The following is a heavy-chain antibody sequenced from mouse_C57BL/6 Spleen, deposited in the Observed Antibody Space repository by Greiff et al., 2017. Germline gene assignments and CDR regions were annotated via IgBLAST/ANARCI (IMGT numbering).Heavy chain of an antibody. CDR3: AVTTVSTWYFDV. CDR2: IYPGDGDT. Sequence: VQLQESGPELVKPGASVKISCKASGYAFSSSWMNWVKQRPGTGLEWIGRIYPGDGDTNYNGKFKGKATLTADKSSSTAYMQLSSLTSEDSAVYFCAVTTVSTWYFDVWGTGTTVTVSS. V-gene: IGHV1-82*01. J-gene: IGHJ1*03. CDR1: GYAFSSSW. D-gene: IGHD1-1*01.